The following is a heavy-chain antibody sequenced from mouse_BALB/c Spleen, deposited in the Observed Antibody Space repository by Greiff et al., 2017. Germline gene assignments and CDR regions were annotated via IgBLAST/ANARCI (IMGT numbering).Heavy chain of an antibody. V-gene: IGHV5-4*02. CDR3: ARERDSSGYVRAMDY. CDR1: GFTFSDYY. J-gene: IGHJ4*01. CDR2: ISDGGSYT. D-gene: IGHD3-2*01. Sequence: DVKLVESGGGLVKPGGSLKLSCAASGFTFSDYYMYWVRQTPEKRLEWVATISDGGSYTYYPDSVKGRFTISRDNAKNNLYLQMSSLKSEDTAMYYCARERDSSGYVRAMDYWGQGTSVTVSS.